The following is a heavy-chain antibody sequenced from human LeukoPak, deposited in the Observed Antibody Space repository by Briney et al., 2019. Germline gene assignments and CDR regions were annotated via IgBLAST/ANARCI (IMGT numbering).Heavy chain of an antibody. CDR2: IYYSGST. D-gene: IGHD3-10*01. J-gene: IGHJ3*02. V-gene: IGHV4-59*06. CDR1: GGSISSYY. CDR3: ARVVTYYYGSGSYYAFDI. Sequence: SETLSLTCTVSGGSISSYYWSWIRQHPGKGLEWIGYIYYSGSTYYNPSLKSRVTISVDTSKNQFSLKLSSVTAADTAVYYCARVVTYYYGSGSYYAFDIWGQGTMVTVSS.